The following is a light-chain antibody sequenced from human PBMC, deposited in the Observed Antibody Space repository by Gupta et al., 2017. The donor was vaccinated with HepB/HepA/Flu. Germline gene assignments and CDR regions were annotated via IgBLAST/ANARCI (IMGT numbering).Light chain of an antibody. Sequence: SYALTQPPSVSVSPGQTATITCPGDTLPKQYAYWYQQKPGHAPVLVIYKDSERPSGIPARFSGASSGTTITLTITGVQAEDEADYYCQSADNSGNYGFVVFGGGTKLTV. CDR2: KDS. J-gene: IGLJ2*01. CDR3: QSADNSGNYGFVV. V-gene: IGLV3-25*03. CDR1: TLPKQY.